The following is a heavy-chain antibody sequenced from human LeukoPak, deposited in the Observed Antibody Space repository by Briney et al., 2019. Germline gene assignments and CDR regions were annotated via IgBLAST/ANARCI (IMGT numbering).Heavy chain of an antibody. CDR2: ISYDGSNK. CDR1: GFTFSSYA. D-gene: IGHD4-23*01. V-gene: IGHV3-30*04. Sequence: GGSLRLSCSASGFTFSSYAMHWVRQAPGKGLEWVAVISYDGSNKYYADSVKGRFTISRDNSKNTLYLQMNSLRAEDTAVYYCARIRAYYGGNSPFDYWGQGTLVTVSS. J-gene: IGHJ4*02. CDR3: ARIRAYYGGNSPFDY.